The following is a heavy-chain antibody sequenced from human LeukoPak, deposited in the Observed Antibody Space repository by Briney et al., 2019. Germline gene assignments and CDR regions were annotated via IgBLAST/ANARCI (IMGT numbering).Heavy chain of an antibody. D-gene: IGHD2-15*01. V-gene: IGHV1-46*01. J-gene: IGHJ6*02. CDR2: INPSGGST. CDR1: GYTFTSYY. CDR3: AREDMDGTYGMDV. Sequence: ASVKVSCKASGYTFTSYYTHWVRQAPGQGLEWMGIINPSGGSTSYAQKFQGRVTMTRDTSTSTVYMELSSLRSEDTAVYYCAREDMDGTYGMDVWGQGTTVTVSS.